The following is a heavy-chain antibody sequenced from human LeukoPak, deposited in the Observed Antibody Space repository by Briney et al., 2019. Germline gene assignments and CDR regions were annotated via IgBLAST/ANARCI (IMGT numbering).Heavy chain of an antibody. Sequence: GASVKVSCKASGFTFTSSAVHWVRQARGQRLEWIGWIVVGSGNTNYAQKFQERVTITRDMSTSTAYMELSSLRSEDTAVYYCAAEELVPTSGYWGQGTLVTVSS. CDR3: AAEELVPTSGY. CDR2: IVVGSGNT. CDR1: GFTFTSSA. J-gene: IGHJ4*02. D-gene: IGHD2-8*02. V-gene: IGHV1-58*01.